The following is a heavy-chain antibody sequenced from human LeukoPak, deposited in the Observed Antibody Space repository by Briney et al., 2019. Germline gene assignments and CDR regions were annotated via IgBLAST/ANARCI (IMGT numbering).Heavy chain of an antibody. CDR3: ARGGAIVRGVIINGFDY. V-gene: IGHV4-4*02. CDR1: GGSISSSNW. CDR2: IYHSGST. J-gene: IGHJ4*02. Sequence: PSETLSLTCAVSGGSISSSNWWSWVRQPPGKGLEWIGEIYHSGSTNYNPSLKSRVTISVDKSKNQFSLKLSSVTAADTAVYYCARGGAIVRGVIINGFDYWGQGTLVTVSS. D-gene: IGHD3-10*01.